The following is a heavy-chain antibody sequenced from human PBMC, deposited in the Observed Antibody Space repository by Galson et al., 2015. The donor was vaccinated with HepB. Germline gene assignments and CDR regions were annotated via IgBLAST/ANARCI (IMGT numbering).Heavy chain of an antibody. CDR1: GFTVSSNY. D-gene: IGHD2-2*01. Sequence: SLRLSCAVSGFTVSSNYMSWVRQAPGKGLEWVSIIYNVGSTFYADSVKGRFTISRDNSKNTLYLQMNRPRAGDTAVYYCARGDDDYCSSTNSCHDAFDIWGQGTMVTVSS. J-gene: IGHJ3*02. V-gene: IGHV3-66*01. CDR3: ARGDDDYCSSTNSCHDAFDI. CDR2: IYNVGST.